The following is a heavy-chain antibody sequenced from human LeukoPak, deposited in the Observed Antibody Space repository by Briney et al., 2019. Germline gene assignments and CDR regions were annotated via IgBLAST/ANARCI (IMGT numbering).Heavy chain of an antibody. J-gene: IGHJ4*02. CDR3: AKDKEQLVLGYYFDY. V-gene: IGHV3-43D*03. D-gene: IGHD6-13*01. CDR1: GFTFDDYA. Sequence: GGSLRLSCAASGFTFDDYAMHWVRQAPGKGLEWVSLISWDGGSTYYADSVKGRFTISRDNSKNPLYLQMNSLRAEDTALYYCAKDKEQLVLGYYFDYWGQGTLVTVSS. CDR2: ISWDGGST.